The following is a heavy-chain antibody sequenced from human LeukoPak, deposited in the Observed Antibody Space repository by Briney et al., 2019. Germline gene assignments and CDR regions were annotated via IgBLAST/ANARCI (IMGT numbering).Heavy chain of an antibody. J-gene: IGHJ1*01. CDR1: GFIVSSNY. CDR2: IYSDGST. D-gene: IGHD6-13*01. V-gene: IGHV3-53*01. CDR3: ARDMAGPAAAGQTEA. Sequence: GGSLRLSYAAPGFIVSSNYMSWVRQAPGKGLGWVSVIYSDGSTYYADSVKGRFTISRDNSKNTVYLQMNSLRVEDTAVYYCARDMAGPAAAGQTEAWGQGTLDTVSS.